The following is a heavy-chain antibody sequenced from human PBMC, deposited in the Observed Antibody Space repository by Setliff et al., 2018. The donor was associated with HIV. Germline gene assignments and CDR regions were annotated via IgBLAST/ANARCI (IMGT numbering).Heavy chain of an antibody. CDR3: ARGVHSGGSGWYNWYFDL. CDR1: GGTFSRHA. V-gene: IGHV1-69*06. D-gene: IGHD6-19*01. Sequence: SVKVSCKASGGTFSRHAFSWVRQAPGQGLEWMGGIIPTFDTANYAQKFQGRVTITADKSTSTVYMELNSLRSEDTAMYYCARGVHSGGSGWYNWYFDLWGRGTLVTVSS. J-gene: IGHJ2*01. CDR2: IIPTFDTA.